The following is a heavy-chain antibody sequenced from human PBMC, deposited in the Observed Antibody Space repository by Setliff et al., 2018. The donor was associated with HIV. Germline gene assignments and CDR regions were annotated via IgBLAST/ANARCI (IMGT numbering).Heavy chain of an antibody. CDR1: GGFISSYY. V-gene: IGHV4-34*01. Sequence: SETLSLTCTVSGGFISSYYWSWIRQPPGKGLEWIGEINHSGTTNHNPSLKSRVAMSVDMSKYQFSLKLTSVTAADTAVYYCARGVVVVPAAREHYYYMDVWGKGTTVTVSS. D-gene: IGHD2-2*01. J-gene: IGHJ6*03. CDR3: ARGVVVVPAAREHYYYMDV. CDR2: INHSGTT.